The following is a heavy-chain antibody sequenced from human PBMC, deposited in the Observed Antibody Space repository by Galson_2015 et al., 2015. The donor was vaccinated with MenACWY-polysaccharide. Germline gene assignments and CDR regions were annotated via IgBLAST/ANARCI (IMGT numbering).Heavy chain of an antibody. V-gene: IGHV3-66*02. CDR2: IYSGGST. Sequence: SLRLSCAASGFTVSSNYMSWVRQAPGTGLEWVSVIYSGGSTYYADSVKGRFTISRDNSKNTLYLQMNSLRAEDTAVYYCARWASTVTTGTHDAFDIWGQGTMVTVSS. D-gene: IGHD4-17*01. CDR1: GFTVSSNY. CDR3: ARWASTVTTGTHDAFDI. J-gene: IGHJ3*02.